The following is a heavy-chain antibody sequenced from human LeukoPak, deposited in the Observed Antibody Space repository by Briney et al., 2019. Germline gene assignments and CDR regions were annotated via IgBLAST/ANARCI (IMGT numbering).Heavy chain of an antibody. J-gene: IGHJ4*02. V-gene: IGHV4-38-2*02. CDR1: GYSISSGYH. CDR2: IYHSGST. CDR3: ARQTGSGLFILP. Sequence: SETLSLTCTVSGYSISSGYHRGWIRQPPGKGLEWIGIIYHSGSTYYNPSLKSRVTISIDTSKNQFSLRLTSVTAADTAVYYCARQTGSGLFILPGGQGTLVTVSS. D-gene: IGHD3/OR15-3a*01.